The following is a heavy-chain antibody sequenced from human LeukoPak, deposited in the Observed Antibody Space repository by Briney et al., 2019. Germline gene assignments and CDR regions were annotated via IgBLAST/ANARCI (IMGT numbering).Heavy chain of an antibody. J-gene: IGHJ4*02. CDR1: GFTFSSYV. CDR2: ISDSGGST. CDR3: ARATDGDYVPY. D-gene: IGHD4-17*01. Sequence: PGGSLRLSCAASGFTFSSYVMSWARQAPGKGLEWVSAISDSGGSTYYADSVKGRFTISRDNSKNTLYLQMNSLRAEDTAVYYCARATDGDYVPYWGQGTLVTVSS. V-gene: IGHV3-23*01.